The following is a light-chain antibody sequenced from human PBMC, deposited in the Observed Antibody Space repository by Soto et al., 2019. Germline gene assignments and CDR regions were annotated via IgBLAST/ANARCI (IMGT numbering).Light chain of an antibody. CDR3: QQSDRAAWT. J-gene: IGKJ1*01. Sequence: DIQMTQSPSILSASVGDRVTITCRASQSIAGYLNWYQQKPGKAPKLFIYAASTLQTGVPSRFSGSGSGTDFTLTISSLQPEDFATYYCQQSDRAAWTFGQGTKVDIK. V-gene: IGKV1-39*01. CDR2: AAS. CDR1: QSIAGY.